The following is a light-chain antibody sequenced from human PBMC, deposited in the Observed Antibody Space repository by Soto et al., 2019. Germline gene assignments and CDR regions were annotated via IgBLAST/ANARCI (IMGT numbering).Light chain of an antibody. CDR3: QQYYSTPWT. J-gene: IGKJ1*01. CDR2: WAS. CDR1: QNVLYSSNKNY. V-gene: IGKV4-1*01. Sequence: DIVMTQSPDSLAVSLGERATINCTSSQNVLYSSNKNYLAWFQQKPGQPPKLLIYWASTRESGVPDRFSGSGSGTDFTLTISSLQAEDVVVYYCQQYYSTPWTFGQGTKVEIK.